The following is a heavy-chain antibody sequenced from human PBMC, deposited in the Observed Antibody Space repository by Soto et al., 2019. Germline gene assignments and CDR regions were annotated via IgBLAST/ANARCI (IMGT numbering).Heavy chain of an antibody. J-gene: IGHJ6*02. CDR2: ISAYNGNT. CDR1: GYTFTSYG. Sequence: QVQLVQSGAEVKKPGASVKGSCKASGYTFTSYGISWVRPAPGQGLEWTGWISAYNGNTNHAQKLQGRVTMTTDTSTSTAYMELRSLRPDDTAVYYCARDDILTGYLVDYYYYGMDVWGQGTTVTVSS. V-gene: IGHV1-18*01. CDR3: ARDDILTGYLVDYYYYGMDV. D-gene: IGHD3-9*01.